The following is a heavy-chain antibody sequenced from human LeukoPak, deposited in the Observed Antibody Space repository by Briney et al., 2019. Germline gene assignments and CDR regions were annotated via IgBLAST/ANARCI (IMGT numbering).Heavy chain of an antibody. Sequence: SETLSLTCTVSGGSVSSSTYYWGWIRQPPGKGLEWIGSMYYSGTTYYNSTLRGRVTISRDTSKNQFSLKLSSVTAADTAVYYCARAGGGNSREPDYWGQGTLVTVSS. CDR2: MYYSGTT. J-gene: IGHJ4*02. V-gene: IGHV4-39*01. D-gene: IGHD4-23*01. CDR1: GGSVSSSTYY. CDR3: ARAGGGNSREPDY.